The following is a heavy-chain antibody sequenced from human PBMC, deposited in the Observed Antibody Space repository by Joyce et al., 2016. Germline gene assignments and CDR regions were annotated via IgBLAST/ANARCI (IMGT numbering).Heavy chain of an antibody. CDR1: GGSISSSTYY. Sequence: QLQLQESGPGLVKPSETLSLSCTVPGGSISSSTYYWGWIRQPPRKGLEWIGSVYDSGRTYYKTSLKSGVTISVDKSKNQVSLKLTSVTAADTAVYYCARSFFYCSGGSFFSGEWFDPWGQGTLVTVSS. CDR2: VYDSGRT. V-gene: IGHV4-39*07. CDR3: ARSFFYCSGGSFFSGEWFDP. D-gene: IGHD2-15*01. J-gene: IGHJ5*02.